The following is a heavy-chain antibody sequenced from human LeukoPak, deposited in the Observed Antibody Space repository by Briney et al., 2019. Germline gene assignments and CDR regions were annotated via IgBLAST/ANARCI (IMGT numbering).Heavy chain of an antibody. CDR3: ANGLGDSGYYPLDS. CDR2: ISGDGDNT. CDR1: GFTFNDYA. Sequence: GGSLRLSCAASGFTFNDYAMHWVRQAPGKGLEWLCFISGDGDNTYYAESVRGRFTISRDSSKTSLYLQMNSLRTEDTALYYCANGLGDSGYYPLDSWGRGTLVTVSS. J-gene: IGHJ4*02. V-gene: IGHV3-43*02. D-gene: IGHD3-3*01.